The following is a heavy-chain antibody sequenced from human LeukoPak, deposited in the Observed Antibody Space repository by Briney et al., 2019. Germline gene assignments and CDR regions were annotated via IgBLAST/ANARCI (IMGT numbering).Heavy chain of an antibody. J-gene: IGHJ4*02. CDR3: ARQPWLVDY. V-gene: IGHV4-39*01. Sequence: PSVTLSLTCTVSGGAISSTTYHWAWIRQPPGKGLEWIGSIYYSGSTYYNPSLKSRVTTSVDTSKNQFSLKLSSVTAADTAVYYCARQPWLVDYWGQGTLVTVSS. CDR1: GGAISSTTYH. D-gene: IGHD6-19*01. CDR2: IYYSGST.